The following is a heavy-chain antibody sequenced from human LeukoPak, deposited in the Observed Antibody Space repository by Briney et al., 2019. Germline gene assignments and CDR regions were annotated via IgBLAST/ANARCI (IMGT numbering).Heavy chain of an antibody. D-gene: IGHD3-16*02. CDR3: ARDYRYAFVY. J-gene: IGHJ4*02. V-gene: IGHV3-48*01. CDR2: IGGTTRDT. Sequence: GASLRLSCAASGFTFSTFSMYWVRQAPGKGLEWLSYIGGTTRDTYYADSVKGRFTISRDNAMNSVYLQMNSLRAEDTAVYYCARDYRYAFVYWGQGALVTVSS. CDR1: GFTFSTFS.